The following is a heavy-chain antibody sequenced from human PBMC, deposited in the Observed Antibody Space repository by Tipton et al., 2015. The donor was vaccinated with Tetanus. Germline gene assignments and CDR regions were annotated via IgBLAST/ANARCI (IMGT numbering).Heavy chain of an antibody. Sequence: SLRLSCAASGFTFTSYTMNWVRQAPGNGLEWVAAISGSRLTPYYADSVKGRFTISRDNSKNTLSLQLNSLRADDTAIYYCAKEALGVLNLWGNGTTVIVSS. CDR3: AKEALGVLNL. CDR2: ISGSRLTP. V-gene: IGHV3-23*01. CDR1: GFTFTSYT. J-gene: IGHJ6*04. D-gene: IGHD1-14*01.